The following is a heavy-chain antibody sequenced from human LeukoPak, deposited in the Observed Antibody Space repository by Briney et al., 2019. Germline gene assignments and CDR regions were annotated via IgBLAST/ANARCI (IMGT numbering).Heavy chain of an antibody. CDR3: AREGRITMVRGFNYYYYGIDV. V-gene: IGHV3-33*01. CDR1: GFTFSSYG. CDR2: IWYDGSNK. D-gene: IGHD3-10*01. J-gene: IGHJ6*04. Sequence: PGGSLRLSCAASGFTFSSYGMHWVRQAPGKGLEWVAVIWYDGSNKYHADSVKGRFTISRDNSKNTLYLQMNSLRAEDTAVYYCAREGRITMVRGFNYYYYGIDVWGEGTTVTVSS.